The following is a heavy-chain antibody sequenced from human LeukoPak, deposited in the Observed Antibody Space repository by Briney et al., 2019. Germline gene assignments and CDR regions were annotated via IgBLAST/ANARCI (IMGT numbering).Heavy chain of an antibody. V-gene: IGHV1-2*02. CDR1: GYTFTDYY. J-gene: IGHJ4*02. CDR3: STLKETDY. Sequence: GASVKVSCKTSGYTFTDYYMHWVRQAPGQGLEWMGWINPNGGDTNYAQKLQGRVTMTRDTSISTAYMELSWLTSDDTAVYHCSTLKETDYWGQGTLVTVSS. CDR2: INPNGGDT.